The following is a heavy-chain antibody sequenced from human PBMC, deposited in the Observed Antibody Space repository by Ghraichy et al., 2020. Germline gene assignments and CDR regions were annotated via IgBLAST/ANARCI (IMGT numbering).Heavy chain of an antibody. CDR3: AKPAVAGPLYYYMDV. CDR1: GFTFSSYA. J-gene: IGHJ6*03. CDR2: ISASGGST. V-gene: IGHV3-23*01. Sequence: GGSLRLSCAASGFTFSSYAMSWVRQAPGKGLEWVSGISASGGSTYYADSVKGRFTISRDPSKNTLYLQMNSLRAEDTAVYHCAKPAVAGPLYYYMDVWGNGTTVTVYS. D-gene: IGHD6-19*01.